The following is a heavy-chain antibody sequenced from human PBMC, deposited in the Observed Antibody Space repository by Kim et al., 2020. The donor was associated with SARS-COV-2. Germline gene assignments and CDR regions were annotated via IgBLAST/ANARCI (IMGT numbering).Heavy chain of an antibody. CDR3: AKGGPSYDRSYFDY. Sequence: GGSLRLSCAASGFTFDDYAMHWVRQAPGKGLEWVSGISWNSGSIGYADSVKGRFTISRDNAKNSLYLQMNSLRAEDTALYYCAKGGPSYDRSYFDYWGQGTLVTVSS. V-gene: IGHV3-9*01. CDR2: ISWNSGSI. CDR1: GFTFDDYA. D-gene: IGHD3-22*01. J-gene: IGHJ4*02.